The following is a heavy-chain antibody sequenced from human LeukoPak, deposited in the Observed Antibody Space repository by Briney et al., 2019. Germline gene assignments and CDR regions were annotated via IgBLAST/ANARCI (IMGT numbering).Heavy chain of an antibody. CDR3: ARASDYGDDGYFDY. V-gene: IGHV4-38-2*02. J-gene: IGHJ4*02. CDR1: GYSISSGYY. Sequence: SETLSPTCTVSGYSISSGYYWGWIRQPPGKGLEWIGSIYHSGRTFYNPSLKSRVTISVDTSKNQFSLKLSSVTAADTAVYYCARASDYGDDGYFDYWGQGTLVTVSS. D-gene: IGHD4-17*01. CDR2: IYHSGRT.